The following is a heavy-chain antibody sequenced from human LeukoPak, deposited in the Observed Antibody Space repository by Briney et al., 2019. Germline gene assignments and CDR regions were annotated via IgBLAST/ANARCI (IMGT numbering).Heavy chain of an antibody. CDR1: GGTFSNYG. Sequence: ASVKVSCKASGGTFSNYGIGWVRQAPGQGLEWLGGINPNSGGTNYAQKFQGWVTMTRDTSISTAYMELSRLRSDDTAVYYCARENREFNYDYVWGSYRRGDAFDIWGQGTMVTVSS. J-gene: IGHJ3*02. CDR3: ARENREFNYDYVWGSYRRGDAFDI. CDR2: INPNSGGT. V-gene: IGHV1-2*04. D-gene: IGHD3-16*02.